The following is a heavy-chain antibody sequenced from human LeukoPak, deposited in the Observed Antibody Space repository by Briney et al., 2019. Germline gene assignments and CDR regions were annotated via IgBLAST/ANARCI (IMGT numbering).Heavy chain of an antibody. CDR2: INHSGST. CDR1: GGSFSGYY. J-gene: IGHJ6*02. CDR3: ARGATVTTHDYYYYYGMDV. Sequence: SETLSLTCAVYGGSFSGYYWSWIRQPPGKGLEWIGEINHSGSTNYNPSLKSRVTISVDTSKNQFSLKLSSVTAADTAVYYCARGATVTTHDYYYYYGMDVWGQGTTVTASS. V-gene: IGHV4-34*01. D-gene: IGHD4-4*01.